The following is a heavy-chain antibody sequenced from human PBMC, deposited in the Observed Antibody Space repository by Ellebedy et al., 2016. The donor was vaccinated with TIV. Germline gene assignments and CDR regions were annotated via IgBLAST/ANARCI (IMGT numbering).Heavy chain of an antibody. J-gene: IGHJ4*02. CDR3: AKDSGSYFRDFDY. CDR1: GFTFSSYA. V-gene: IGHV3-23*01. Sequence: LSLTCAASGFTFSSYAMSWVRQAPGKGLEWVSAISGSGGSTYYADSVKGRFTISRDNSKNTLYLQMNSLRAEDTAVYYCAKDSGSYFRDFDYWGQGTLVTVSS. D-gene: IGHD1-26*01. CDR2: ISGSGGST.